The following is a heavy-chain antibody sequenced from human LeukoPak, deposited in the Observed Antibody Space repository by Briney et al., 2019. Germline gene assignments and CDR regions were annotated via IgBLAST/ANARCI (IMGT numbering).Heavy chain of an antibody. CDR2: ISAYNGNT. CDR1: GYTFTSYG. CDR3: ARVGLNYYRSGSSHY. Sequence: ASVKVSCKASGYTFTSYGISWVRQAPGQGLEWMGWISAYNGNTNYAQKLQGRVTMTTDTSTSTAYMELRSLRSDDTAVYYCARVGLNYYRSGSSHYWGQGTLVTVSS. V-gene: IGHV1-18*01. J-gene: IGHJ4*02. D-gene: IGHD3-10*01.